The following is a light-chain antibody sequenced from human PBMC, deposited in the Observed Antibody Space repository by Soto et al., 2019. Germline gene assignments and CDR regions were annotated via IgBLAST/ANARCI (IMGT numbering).Light chain of an antibody. CDR1: QTISSW. J-gene: IGKJ1*01. CDR2: KAS. V-gene: IGKV1-5*03. CDR3: QQHSHWPPWT. Sequence: DSQMTQSPSTLSGSVGDRVTITCRASQTISSWLAWYQQKPGKAPKLLIYKASTLKSGVPSRFGGSGSGTDFTLTISNLEPEDFAVYYCQQHSHWPPWTFGQGTKVDI.